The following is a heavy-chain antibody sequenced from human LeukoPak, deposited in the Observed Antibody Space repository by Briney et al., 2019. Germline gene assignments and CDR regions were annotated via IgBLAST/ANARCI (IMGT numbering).Heavy chain of an antibody. V-gene: IGHV3-30-3*01. Sequence: GGSLRLSCAASGFTFSSYAMHWVRQAPGKGLEWVAVISYDGSNKYYADSVKGRFTISRDNSKNTLYLQMNSLRAEDTAVYYCARDLELRQEYYYYMDVWGKGTTVTVSS. J-gene: IGHJ6*03. D-gene: IGHD1-7*01. CDR2: ISYDGSNK. CDR3: ARDLELRQEYYYYMDV. CDR1: GFTFSSYA.